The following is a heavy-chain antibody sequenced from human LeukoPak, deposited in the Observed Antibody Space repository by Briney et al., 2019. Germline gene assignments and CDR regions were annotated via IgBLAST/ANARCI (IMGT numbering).Heavy chain of an antibody. CDR3: AKDGNYDYDSSGYSDY. V-gene: IGHV3-23*01. Sequence: GGSLRLSCAASGFTFSSYAMSWVRQAPGKGLEWVSAISGSGGSTYYADSVKGRFTISRDDSKNTLYLQMNSLRAEDTAVYYCAKDGNYDYDSSGYSDYWGQGTLVTVSS. J-gene: IGHJ4*02. CDR2: ISGSGGST. CDR1: GFTFSSYA. D-gene: IGHD3-22*01.